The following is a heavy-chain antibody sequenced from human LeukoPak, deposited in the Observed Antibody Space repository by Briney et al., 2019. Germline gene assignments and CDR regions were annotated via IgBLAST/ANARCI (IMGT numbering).Heavy chain of an antibody. CDR3: TTEIVVVFYYYYYMDV. D-gene: IGHD3-22*01. Sequence: GGSLRLSCAASGFTFSNAWMSWVRQAPGKGLEWVGRIKSKTDGGTTDYAAPVKGRFTISRDDSKNTLYLQMNSLKTEDTAVYYCTTEIVVVFYYYYYMDVWGKGTTVTVSS. V-gene: IGHV3-15*01. CDR2: IKSKTDGGTT. J-gene: IGHJ6*03. CDR1: GFTFSNAW.